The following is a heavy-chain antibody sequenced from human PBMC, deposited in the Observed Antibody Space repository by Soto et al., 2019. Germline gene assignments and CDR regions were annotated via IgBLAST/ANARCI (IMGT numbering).Heavy chain of an antibody. CDR2: ISSDGSNK. CDR1: NGYA. D-gene: IGHD2-2*01. J-gene: IGHJ6*02. V-gene: IGHV3-30-3*02. Sequence: PGGSLRLSCAAFNGYAMHWVRQAPGKGLEWVAVISSDGSNKFYADSVKGRSTLSRDISKNTMYLQTNSLRGEDTAVYYCAKSRIPGATLYYYYGLDLWDQGTTVTVSS. CDR3: AKSRIPGATLYYYYGLDL.